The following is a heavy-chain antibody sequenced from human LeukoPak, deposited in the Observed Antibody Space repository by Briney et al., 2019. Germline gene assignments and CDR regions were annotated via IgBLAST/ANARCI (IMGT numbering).Heavy chain of an antibody. J-gene: IGHJ5*02. CDR1: GFDFSSNW. CDR2: IKGDGIST. D-gene: IGHD2-15*01. CDR3: AGELGYCSGGSCYLNWFDP. Sequence: PGGSLRLSCAASGFDFSSNWMHWVRHAPGQGLVWVSRIKGDGISTNYADSVKGRLTISRDVAKNTLYLQMNSLRAEDTAVYYCAGELGYCSGGSCYLNWFDPWGQGTLVTVSS. V-gene: IGHV3-74*01.